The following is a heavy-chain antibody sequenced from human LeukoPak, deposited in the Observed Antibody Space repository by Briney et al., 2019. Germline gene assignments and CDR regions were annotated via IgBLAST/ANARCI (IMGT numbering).Heavy chain of an antibody. J-gene: IGHJ4*02. D-gene: IGHD1-14*01. CDR1: GFTFSSYA. CDR2: ISYDGSNI. V-gene: IGHV3-30-3*01. Sequence: PGGSLRLSCAASGFTFSSYAMHWVRQAPGKGLEWVAVISYDGSNIYYADSVKGRFTISRDNSKSTLYLQMNSLRAEDTAVYYCARRNTPDYWGQGTLVTVSS. CDR3: ARRNTPDY.